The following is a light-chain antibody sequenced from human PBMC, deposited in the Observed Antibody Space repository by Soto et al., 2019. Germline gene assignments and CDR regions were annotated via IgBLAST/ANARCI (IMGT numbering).Light chain of an antibody. V-gene: IGKV3-15*01. CDR3: QQGHNWPLT. CDR1: QSISSE. Sequence: EIVMTQSPATLSVSPGERATLSCRASQSISSELAWYQQKPGQPLRLLIYGASTRATGVPARFTGSGSGSDFTLTISGLQSEDFAVYYCQQGHNWPLTFGQGTRLEI. J-gene: IGKJ2*01. CDR2: GAS.